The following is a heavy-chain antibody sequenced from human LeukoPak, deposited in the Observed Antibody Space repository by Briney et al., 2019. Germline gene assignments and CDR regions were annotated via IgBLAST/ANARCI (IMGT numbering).Heavy chain of an antibody. V-gene: IGHV4-39*07. Sequence: WVRQAPGKGLEWIGSIYYSGSTYYNPSLKSRVTISVDTSKNQFSLKLSSVTAADTAVYYCASTTSDYGVDYWGQGTLVTVSS. J-gene: IGHJ4*02. CDR3: ASTTSDYGVDY. D-gene: IGHD4-17*01. CDR2: IYYSGST.